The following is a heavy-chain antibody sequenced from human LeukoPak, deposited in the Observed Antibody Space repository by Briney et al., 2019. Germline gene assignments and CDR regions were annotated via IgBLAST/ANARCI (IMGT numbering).Heavy chain of an antibody. CDR3: ARKYYGSGSYYFDY. Sequence: ASVKVSCKASGYTFTSYGISWVRQAPGQGLEWMGWISAYNGNTNYAQKFQGRVTITADKSTSTAYMELSSLRSEDTAVYYCARKYYGSGSYYFDYWGQGTLVTVSS. V-gene: IGHV1-18*01. CDR1: GYTFTSYG. D-gene: IGHD3-10*01. J-gene: IGHJ4*02. CDR2: ISAYNGNT.